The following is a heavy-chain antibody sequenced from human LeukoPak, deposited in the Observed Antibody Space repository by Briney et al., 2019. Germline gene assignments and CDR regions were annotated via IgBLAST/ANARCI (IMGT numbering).Heavy chain of an antibody. CDR3: AKSNGDGLRDI. V-gene: IGHV4-39*07. CDR2: IFFSGST. D-gene: IGHD2-21*01. J-gene: IGHJ3*02. CDR1: GGSIITSNYY. Sequence: SGTLSVTPTVSGGSIITSNYYWGWIRQPPGKGLEWIGNIFFSGSTYYAPSLKSRLTLSLDTSTTQFSLKLNSVTAADTAVYYCAKSNGDGLRDIWGQGTMVTVSS.